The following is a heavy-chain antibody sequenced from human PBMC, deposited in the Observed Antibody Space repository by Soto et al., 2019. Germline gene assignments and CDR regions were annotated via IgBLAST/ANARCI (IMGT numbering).Heavy chain of an antibody. J-gene: IGHJ4*02. V-gene: IGHV4-59*01. Sequence: TXSLTWNLSGAACDSFFLLLIRQPPRKGLEWVGHVHYSGSTNYSPSLNSRATISLDTFKSQLSLKLRSVTAADTAMYFCARGVDFYATSGYFSFDSWGKEIPVTVSS. CDR2: VHYSGST. CDR3: ARGVDFYATSGYFSFDS. CDR1: GAACDSFF. D-gene: IGHD3-3*01.